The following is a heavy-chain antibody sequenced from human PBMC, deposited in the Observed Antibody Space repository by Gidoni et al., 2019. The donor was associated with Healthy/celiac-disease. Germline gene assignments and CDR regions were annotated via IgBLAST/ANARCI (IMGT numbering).Heavy chain of an antibody. V-gene: IGHV3-21*01. CDR1: GFTFSSYS. CDR3: AVGLSPYYFDY. J-gene: IGHJ4*02. CDR2: ISSSSSYI. Sequence: EVQLVESGGGLVKPGGSLRLSCAASGFTFSSYSMNWVRQAPGKGLEWVSSISSSSSYIYYADSVKGRFTISRDNAKNSLYLQMNSLRAEDTAVYYCAVGLSPYYFDYWGQGTLVTVSS.